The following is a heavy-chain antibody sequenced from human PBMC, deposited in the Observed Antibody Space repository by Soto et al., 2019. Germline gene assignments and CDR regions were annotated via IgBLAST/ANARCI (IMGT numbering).Heavy chain of an antibody. CDR2: ISSSSSYI. CDR1: GFTFSSYS. Sequence: PGGSLRLSCAASGFTFSSYSMNWVRQAPGKGLEWVSSISSSSSYIYYADSVKGRFTISRDNAKNSLYLQMNSLRAEDTAVYYCAREFPAGSYYYYYMDVWGKGTTVTVSS. D-gene: IGHD3-10*01. CDR3: AREFPAGSYYYYYMDV. J-gene: IGHJ6*03. V-gene: IGHV3-21*01.